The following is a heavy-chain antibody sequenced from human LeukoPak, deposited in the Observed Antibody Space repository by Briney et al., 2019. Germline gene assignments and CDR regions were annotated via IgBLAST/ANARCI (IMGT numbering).Heavy chain of an antibody. CDR3: GRDGGIQLWSPFDY. CDR2: ISSSGSTI. CDR1: GFTFSDYY. J-gene: IGHJ4*02. V-gene: IGHV3-11*04. D-gene: IGHD5-18*01. Sequence: PGGSLRLSCAASGFTFSDYYMSSIRQAPGKGLEWVSFISSSGSTIYYADSVKGRFTISRDNAKNSLYLQMNSLRAEDTAVYYCGRDGGIQLWSPFDYWGQGTLVTVSS.